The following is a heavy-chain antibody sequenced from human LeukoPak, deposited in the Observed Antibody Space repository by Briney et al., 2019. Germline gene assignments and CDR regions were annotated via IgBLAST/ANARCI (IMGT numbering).Heavy chain of an antibody. CDR3: ARETVTTVFWFDP. Sequence: SVKVSCKASGGTFSSYTISWVRQAPGQGLEWMGRIIPILGIANYAQKFQGRVTITADKSTSTVYMELSSLRSEDTAVYYCARETVTTVFWFDPWGQGTLVTVSS. J-gene: IGHJ5*02. CDR2: IIPILGIA. CDR1: GGTFSSYT. V-gene: IGHV1-69*04. D-gene: IGHD4-11*01.